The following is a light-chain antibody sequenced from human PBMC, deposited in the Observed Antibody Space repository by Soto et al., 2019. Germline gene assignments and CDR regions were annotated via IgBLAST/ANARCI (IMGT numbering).Light chain of an antibody. CDR3: KQSSAFPLT. Sequence: IRMTQSPSSFSASTGDRVTITCRASRGINNWLAWYQQKPGKAPELLIYAVSYLQSGVPSRFSGSGSGTDFTLTISSLQPEDFATYFCKQSSAFPLTFGGGTKVDIK. J-gene: IGKJ4*01. CDR2: AVS. CDR1: RGINNW. V-gene: IGKV1-12*01.